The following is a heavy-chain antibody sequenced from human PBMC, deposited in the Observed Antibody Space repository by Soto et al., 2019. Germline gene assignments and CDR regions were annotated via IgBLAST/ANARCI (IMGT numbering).Heavy chain of an antibody. V-gene: IGHV3-23*01. J-gene: IGHJ3*02. D-gene: IGHD2-15*01. CDR1: GFTFSSYA. CDR2: ISGSGGST. Sequence: EVQLLESGGGLVQPGGSLRLSCAASGFTFSSYAMSWVRQAPGKGLEWVSAISGSGGSTYYADSVKGRFTISRDNSKNTLYLQMNSLRAEDTAVYYCAKEWYCSGGSCSYDAFDIWGQGTMVTVSS. CDR3: AKEWYCSGGSCSYDAFDI.